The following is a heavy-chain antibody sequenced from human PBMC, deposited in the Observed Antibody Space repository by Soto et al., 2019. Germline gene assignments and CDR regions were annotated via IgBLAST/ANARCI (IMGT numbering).Heavy chain of an antibody. CDR1: DGSFSHYY. V-gene: IGHV4-59*01. D-gene: IGHD3-3*01. Sequence: SETLSLTCTVSDGSFSHYYWTWIRQPPGKGLGWVGFVSLNGTTDYSTSLKNRVTISLDKSRSRFSMRLTSVTAADTATYYCARGQYFSFWRGLQYYFAKWGNGALVTXS. CDR3: ARGQYFSFWRGLQYYFAK. CDR2: VSLNGTT. J-gene: IGHJ4*01.